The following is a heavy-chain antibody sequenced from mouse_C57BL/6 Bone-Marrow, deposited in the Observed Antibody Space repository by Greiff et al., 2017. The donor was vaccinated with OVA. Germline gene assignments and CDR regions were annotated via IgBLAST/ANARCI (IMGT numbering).Heavy chain of an antibody. V-gene: IGHV5-4*01. CDR1: GFTFSSYA. D-gene: IGHD1-1*01. CDR3: ARDRGYCSSYPYYYAMDY. CDR2: ISDGGSYT. J-gene: IGHJ4*01. Sequence: EVQGVESGGGLVKPGGSLKLSCAASGFTFSSYAMSWVRQTPEKRLEWVATISDGGSYTYYPDNVKGRFTISRDNAKNNLYLQMSHLKSEDTAMYYCARDRGYCSSYPYYYAMDYWGQGTSVTVSS.